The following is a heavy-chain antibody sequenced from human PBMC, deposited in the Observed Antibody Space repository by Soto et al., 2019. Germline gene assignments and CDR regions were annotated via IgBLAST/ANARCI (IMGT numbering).Heavy chain of an antibody. V-gene: IGHV3-23*01. CDR1: GFTFSSYA. CDR3: ANDSGLPSRYCYDSSGYPMSGDYFDF. Sequence: GGSLRLSCAASGFTFSSYAMSWVRQAPGKGLEWVSAISGSGGSTYYADSVKGRFTISRDNSKNTLYLQMNSLRAEDTALYYRANDSGLPSRYCYDSSGYPMSGDYFDFWGQGTLVPVFS. CDR2: ISGSGGST. D-gene: IGHD3-22*01. J-gene: IGHJ4*02.